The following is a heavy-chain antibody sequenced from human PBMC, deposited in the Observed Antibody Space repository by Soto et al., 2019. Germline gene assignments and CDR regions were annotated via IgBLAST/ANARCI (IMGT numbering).Heavy chain of an antibody. J-gene: IGHJ4*02. CDR1: GGSISSGAHY. CDR3: ARDRYGVPRGDYFDS. Sequence: QVQLQESGPGLVKPSQTLSLTCTVSGGSISSGAHYWSWIRQLPGKGPEWIGNIYYSGSNYYNPSLKSRVTISVDTSNNQFSLNLSSVTAADTAIYYCARDRYGVPRGDYFDSWGQGILVTVSS. V-gene: IGHV4-31*03. D-gene: IGHD4-17*01. CDR2: IYYSGSN.